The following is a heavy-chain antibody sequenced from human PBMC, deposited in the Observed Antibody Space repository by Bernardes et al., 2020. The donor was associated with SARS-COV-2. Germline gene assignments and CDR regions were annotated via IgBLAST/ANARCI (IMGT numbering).Heavy chain of an antibody. Sequence: GVLTLSCPASGFTFSSYAMSWVRQAPGKGLEWVSAISGSGGSTYYADSVKGRFTISRDNSKNTLYLQMNSLRAEDTAVYYCAKDIVLLWFGELLMWGQGTLVTVSS. CDR2: ISGSGGST. CDR3: AKDIVLLWFGELLM. J-gene: IGHJ4*02. V-gene: IGHV3-23*01. CDR1: GFTFSSYA. D-gene: IGHD3-10*01.